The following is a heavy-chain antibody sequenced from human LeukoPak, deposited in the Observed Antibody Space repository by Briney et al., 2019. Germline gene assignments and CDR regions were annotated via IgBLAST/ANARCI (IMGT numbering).Heavy chain of an antibody. J-gene: IGHJ4*02. V-gene: IGHV4-59*08. CDR1: GGSISSYY. D-gene: IGHD2/OR15-2a*01. CDR2: IYYSGST. CDR3: ARGAAISQFDY. Sequence: SETLSLTCTVSGGSISSYYWSWIRQPPGKGLEWIGYIYYSGSTNYNPSLKSRVTISADTSKNQFSLKLSSVTAADTAVYYCARGAAISQFDYWGQGTLVTVSS.